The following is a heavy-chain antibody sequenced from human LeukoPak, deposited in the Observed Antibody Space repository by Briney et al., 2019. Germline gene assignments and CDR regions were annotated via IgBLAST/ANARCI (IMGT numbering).Heavy chain of an antibody. CDR2: ISGSGGST. D-gene: IGHD3-10*01. CDR1: GSTFSSYA. CDR3: AKGHRITMVRGVRFDY. V-gene: IGHV3-23*01. J-gene: IGHJ4*02. Sequence: QPGGSLRLSCAASGSTFSSYAMSWVRQAPGKGLEWVSAISGSGGSTYYADSVKGRFTISRDNSKNTLYLQMNSLRAEDTAVYYCAKGHRITMVRGVRFDYWGQGTLVTVSS.